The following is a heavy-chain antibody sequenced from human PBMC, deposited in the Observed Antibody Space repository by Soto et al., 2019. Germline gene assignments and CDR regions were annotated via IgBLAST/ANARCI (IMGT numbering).Heavy chain of an antibody. V-gene: IGHV3-30*18. Sequence: QVQLVESGGGVVQPGRSLRLSCAASGFTISSYGMHWVRQAPGKGLEWVAVISYDGSNKYYADSVKGRFTISRDNSKNTLYLQMNSLRAEDTAVYYCAKDRGDIVATIGDYFDYWGQGTLVTVSS. CDR3: AKDRGDIVATIGDYFDY. CDR1: GFTISSYG. D-gene: IGHD5-12*01. CDR2: ISYDGSNK. J-gene: IGHJ4*02.